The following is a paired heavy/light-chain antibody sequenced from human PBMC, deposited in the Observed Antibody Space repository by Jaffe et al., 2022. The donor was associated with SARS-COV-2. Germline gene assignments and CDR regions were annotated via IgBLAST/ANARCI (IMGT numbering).Light chain of an antibody. CDR2: SIN. Sequence: QTVVTQEPSLTVSPGGTVTLTCASSTGAVTSGYYPNWFQQKPGQAPRAMIYSINNRHPWTPARFSGSLLGGKAALTLSGAQPEDEAEFYCLLYHSGVWVFGGGTKLTVL. J-gene: IGLJ3*02. CDR1: TGAVTSGYY. CDR3: LLYHSGVWV. V-gene: IGLV7-43*01.
Heavy chain of an antibody. CDR2: ISYDGSDK. CDR1: GFTFTNYG. J-gene: IGHJ4*02. Sequence: QVQLVESGGGVVQPGRSLRLPCAASGFTFTNYGMHWVRQAPGKGLEWMAVISYDGSDKYYADSVKGRFTISRDNSKNMLYLQMNSLRVEDTAVYYCARARSFGAANSIDYWGQGTLVTVSS. D-gene: IGHD3-3*01. CDR3: ARARSFGAANSIDY. V-gene: IGHV3-30*04.